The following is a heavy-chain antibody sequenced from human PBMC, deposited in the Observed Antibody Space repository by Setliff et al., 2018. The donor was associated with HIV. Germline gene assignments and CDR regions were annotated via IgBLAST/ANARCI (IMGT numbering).Heavy chain of an antibody. J-gene: IGHJ3*02. CDR2: SVPDGTHA. D-gene: IGHD2-15*01. CDR3: AKGPLHGGFDI. Sequence: PGGSLRLSCAASGFTFSSYGMHWVRQAPGRRPEWVAHSVPDGTHAYYSDSVKGRFTISRDNSKNTVYLQMSSLRPDDTAVYHCAKGPLHGGFDIWGQGTMVTVSS. CDR1: GFTFSSYG. V-gene: IGHV3-30*02.